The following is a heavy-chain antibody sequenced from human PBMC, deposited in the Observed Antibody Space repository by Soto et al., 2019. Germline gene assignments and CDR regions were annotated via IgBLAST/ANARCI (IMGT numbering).Heavy chain of an antibody. V-gene: IGHV3-66*01. Sequence: GGSLRLACAASGFTVSSSYMSWVRQAPGKGLQWVSVISSGGSTNYADSVKGRFTISRDNAKNSLFLQMNFLRDEDSVLFYCVRDTHADFWTGYYRDYWGQGTLVTVSS. CDR1: GFTVSSSY. J-gene: IGHJ4*02. CDR3: VRDTHADFWTGYYRDY. D-gene: IGHD3-3*01. CDR2: ISSGGST.